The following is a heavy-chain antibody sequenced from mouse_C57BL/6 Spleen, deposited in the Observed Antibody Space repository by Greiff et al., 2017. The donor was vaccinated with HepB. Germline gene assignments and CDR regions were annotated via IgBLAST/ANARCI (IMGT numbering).Heavy chain of an antibody. V-gene: IGHV1-82*01. Sequence: SGPELVKPGASVKISCKASGYAFSSSWMNWVKQRPGKGLEWIGRIYPGDGDTNYNGKFKGKATLTADKSSSTAYMQLSSLTSEDSAVYFCASELLRYLAYWGQGTLVTVSA. CDR3: ASELLRYLAY. CDR1: GYAFSSSW. D-gene: IGHD1-1*01. CDR2: IYPGDGDT. J-gene: IGHJ3*01.